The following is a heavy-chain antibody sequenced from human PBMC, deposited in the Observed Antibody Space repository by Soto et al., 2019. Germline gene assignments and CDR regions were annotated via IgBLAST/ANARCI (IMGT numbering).Heavy chain of an antibody. CDR1: GGSISSYY. V-gene: IGHV4-59*01. CDR2: IYYSGST. D-gene: IGHD1-26*01. Sequence: QVQLQESGPGLVKPSETLSLTCTVSGGSISSYYWSWIRQPPGKGLEWIGYIYYSGSTNYNPALKSRVTISVDPAKNQFALKLSSVTAADTAVYYCARGGSYYELDYWGQGTLVTVSS. CDR3: ARGGSYYELDY. J-gene: IGHJ4*02.